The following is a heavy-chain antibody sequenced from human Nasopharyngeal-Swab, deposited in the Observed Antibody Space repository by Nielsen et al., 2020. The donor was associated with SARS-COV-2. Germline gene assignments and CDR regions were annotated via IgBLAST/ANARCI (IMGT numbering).Heavy chain of an antibody. V-gene: IGHV3-15*01. CDR3: TTGYCSSTSCYHGDYYYYMDV. CDR1: GFTFSNAW. Sequence: GGSLRLSCAASGFTFSNAWMSWVRQAPGKGLEWVGRIKSKTDGGTTDYAAPVKGRFTISRDDSTNTLYLQMNSLKTEDTAVYYCTTGYCSSTSCYHGDYYYYMDVWGKGTTVTVSS. J-gene: IGHJ6*03. D-gene: IGHD2-2*01. CDR2: IKSKTDGGTT.